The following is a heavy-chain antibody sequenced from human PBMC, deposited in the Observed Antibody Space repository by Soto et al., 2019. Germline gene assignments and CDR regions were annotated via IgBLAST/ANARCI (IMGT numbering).Heavy chain of an antibody. CDR1: GFTFSSYE. V-gene: IGHV3-13*01. CDR2: IGTLSDT. CDR3: ARGRSFSYDSTPPPMFDP. Sequence: GGSLRLSCAASGFTFSSYEMNWVRQAPGKGLEWVSGIGTLSDTFYAASVQGRFTISRQNAKNSVYLQMNSLRAGDTAFYYCARGRSFSYDSTPPPMFDPWGQGTLVTVSS. D-gene: IGHD3-10*01. J-gene: IGHJ5*02.